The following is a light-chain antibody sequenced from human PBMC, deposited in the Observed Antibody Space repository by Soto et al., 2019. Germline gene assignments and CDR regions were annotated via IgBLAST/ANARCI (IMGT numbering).Light chain of an antibody. CDR1: SSDVGSYNL. Sequence: QSAMTQPASVSGSPGQSITISCTGTSSDVGSYNLVSWYQQHPGKAPKLMIYEVSKRPSGVSNRFSGSKSGNTASLTISGLQAEDEAAYYCCSYAGSSTPLIFGTGTKLTVL. V-gene: IGLV2-23*02. CDR3: CSYAGSSTPLI. CDR2: EVS. J-gene: IGLJ1*01.